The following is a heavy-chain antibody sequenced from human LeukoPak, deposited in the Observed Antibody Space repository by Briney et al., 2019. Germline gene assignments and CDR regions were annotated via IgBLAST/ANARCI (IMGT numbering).Heavy chain of an antibody. CDR1: GYTFTGHD. Sequence: ASVKVSCKASGYTFTGHDMNWVRQAPGQGLEWMGWINSKSGGTNYAQKFQGRVTMTRDTSISTAYMELSSLRSDDTAVYYCARVEYHYDSSGYYDYWGQGTLVTVSS. D-gene: IGHD3-22*01. J-gene: IGHJ4*02. CDR2: INSKSGGT. CDR3: ARVEYHYDSSGYYDY. V-gene: IGHV1-2*02.